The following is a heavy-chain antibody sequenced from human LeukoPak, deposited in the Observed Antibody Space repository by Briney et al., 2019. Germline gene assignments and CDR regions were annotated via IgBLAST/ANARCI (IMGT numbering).Heavy chain of an antibody. D-gene: IGHD3-9*01. Sequence: TPSETLSLTCTVSGGSIGSYYWSWVRQSAGKGLEWIGRMYTRGTTSYNPSLKSRVTMSVDTSKNQFSLKLSSVTAADTAVYYCARVPGYYDILTGYSPHWYFDLWGRGTLVTVSS. CDR1: GGSIGSYY. CDR3: ARVPGYYDILTGYSPHWYFDL. CDR2: MYTRGTT. J-gene: IGHJ2*01. V-gene: IGHV4-4*07.